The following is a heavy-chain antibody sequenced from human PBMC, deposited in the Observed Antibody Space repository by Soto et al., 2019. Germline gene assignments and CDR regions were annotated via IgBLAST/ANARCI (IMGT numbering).Heavy chain of an antibody. CDR3: AQSKGDLEILKTPVTGFWGPFHI. V-gene: IGHV3-9*01. J-gene: IGHJ3*02. CDR2: ISWNSGNS. Sequence: EVLLVESGEGLVQPGRSLRLSCAASGFTFDAYAMHWVRQAPGKGPEWVSGISWNSGNSGYADSVKGRFTISRDNANNSLYLPMNSLKPEDTALYYCAQSKGDLEILKTPVTGFWGPFHIWGQGTRVTVSS. CDR1: GFTFDAYA. D-gene: IGHD4-17*01.